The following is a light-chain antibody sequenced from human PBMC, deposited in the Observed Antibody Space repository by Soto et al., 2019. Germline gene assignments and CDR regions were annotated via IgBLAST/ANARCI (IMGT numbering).Light chain of an antibody. J-gene: IGKJ1*01. CDR2: DAS. CDR1: QSVSSSS. Sequence: EIVLTQSPGTLSLSPGERATLSCRASQSVSSSSLAWYQQRPGQAPRLLIFDASSRATGIPDRFSGSGSGTDFTLTISRLEPEDFVVYYCQQYGASPRTFGQGTKVDIK. CDR3: QQYGASPRT. V-gene: IGKV3-20*01.